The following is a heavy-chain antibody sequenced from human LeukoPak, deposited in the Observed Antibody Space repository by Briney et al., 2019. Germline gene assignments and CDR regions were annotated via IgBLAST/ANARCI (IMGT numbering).Heavy chain of an antibody. CDR3: AGGYSYGSTYYYMDV. CDR2: IYYSGST. CDR1: GGSISSSSYY. D-gene: IGHD5-18*01. V-gene: IGHV4-39*01. Sequence: SETLSLTCTVSGGSISSSSYYWGWIRQPPGKGLEWIGSIYYSGSTYYNPSLKSRVTISVDTSKNQFSLKLSSVTAADTAVYYCAGGYSYGSTYYYMDVWGKGTTVTISS. J-gene: IGHJ6*03.